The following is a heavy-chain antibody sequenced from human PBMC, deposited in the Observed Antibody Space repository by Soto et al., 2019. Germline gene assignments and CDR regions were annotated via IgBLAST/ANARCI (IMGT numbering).Heavy chain of an antibody. Sequence: EVQLVESGGGLVQPGRSLRLCCAASGFTFDDYAMHWVRQPPGQGLEWVSSITWNSASIVYGDSVKGRLTIPTDNAKNALYPQMNSLRAEDTALYYCAKDIETIAATGTSSFWVGPWGQGTVVTVTS. CDR3: AKDIETIAATGTSSFWVGP. J-gene: IGHJ5*02. D-gene: IGHD6-13*01. V-gene: IGHV3-9*01. CDR2: ITWNSASI. CDR1: GFTFDDYA.